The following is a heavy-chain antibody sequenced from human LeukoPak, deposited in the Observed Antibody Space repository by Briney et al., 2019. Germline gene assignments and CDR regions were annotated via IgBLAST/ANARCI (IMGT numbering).Heavy chain of an antibody. V-gene: IGHV4-39*07. CDR3: ARDVRAVKGFDY. CDR2: IYYTGST. CDR1: GGSISSSSYY. J-gene: IGHJ4*02. Sequence: SETLSLTCTVSGGSISSSSYYWAWIRQPPEKGLEWIGSIYYTGSTYYNPSLKSRVTISVDTSKNQFSLRLSSVTAADTAVYYCARDVRAVKGFDYWGQGTLVTVSS. D-gene: IGHD3-10*02.